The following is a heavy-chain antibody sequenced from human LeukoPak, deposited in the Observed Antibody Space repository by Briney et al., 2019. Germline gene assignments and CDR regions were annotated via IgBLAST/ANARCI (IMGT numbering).Heavy chain of an antibody. Sequence: PGGSLRLSCAASGFTFSSYAMHWVRQAPGKGLEWVAVISYDGSNKYYADSVKGRFTISRDNSKNTLYLQMNSLRAEDTAVYYCARDVRWFGEFFNHLDYWGQGTLVTVSS. CDR3: ARDVRWFGEFFNHLDY. D-gene: IGHD3-10*01. CDR2: ISYDGSNK. V-gene: IGHV3-30*04. CDR1: GFTFSSYA. J-gene: IGHJ4*02.